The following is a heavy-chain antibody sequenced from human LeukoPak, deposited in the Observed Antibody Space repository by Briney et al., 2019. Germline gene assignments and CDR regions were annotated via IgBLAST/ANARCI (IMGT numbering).Heavy chain of an antibody. V-gene: IGHV3-23*01. CDR2: VSGSGGGT. CDR3: AKDGYSYGYSPPYYFDY. D-gene: IGHD5-18*01. CDR1: GFTFSTYA. Sequence: GGSLRLSRAASGFTFSTYAMSWVRQAPGKGLEWVSGVSGSGGGTYYADSAKGRFTISRDNSKNTLYLQMNSLRAEDTAVYYCAKDGYSYGYSPPYYFDYWGQGTLVTVSS. J-gene: IGHJ4*02.